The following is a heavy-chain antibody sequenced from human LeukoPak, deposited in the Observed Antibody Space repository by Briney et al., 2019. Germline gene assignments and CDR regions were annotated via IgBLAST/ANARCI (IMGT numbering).Heavy chain of an antibody. J-gene: IGHJ4*02. V-gene: IGHV1-2*04. CDR1: GYTFTCYY. CDR2: INPNSGGT. Sequence: ASVKVSCKASGYTFTCYYMHWVRQAPGQGLEWMGWINPNSGGTNYAQKFQGWVTMTRDTSISTAYMELSRLRSDDTAVYYCARDLDIMITFGGVIVTSALGYWGQGTLVTVSS. D-gene: IGHD3-16*02. CDR3: ARDLDIMITFGGVIVTSALGY.